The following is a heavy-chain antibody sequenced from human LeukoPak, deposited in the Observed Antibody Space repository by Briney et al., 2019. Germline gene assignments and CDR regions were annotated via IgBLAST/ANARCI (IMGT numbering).Heavy chain of an antibody. V-gene: IGHV1-2*06. D-gene: IGHD3-3*01. Sequence: ASVKVSCKASGYTFTGYYMHWVRQAPGQGLEWMGRINPNSGGTNYAQKFQGRVTMTRDTSISTAYMELSRLRSDDTAVYYCASSPNFFWSGYLLDYWAREPWSPSPQ. CDR2: INPNSGGT. CDR1: GYTFTGYY. CDR3: ASSPNFFWSGYLLDY. J-gene: IGHJ4*02.